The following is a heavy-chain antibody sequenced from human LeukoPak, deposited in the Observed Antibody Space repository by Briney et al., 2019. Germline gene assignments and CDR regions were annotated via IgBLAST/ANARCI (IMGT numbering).Heavy chain of an antibody. CDR2: IYYSGST. D-gene: IGHD6-13*01. V-gene: IGHV4-59*11. CDR1: GGSISSHY. J-gene: IGHJ4*02. Sequence: SETLSLTCTVSGGSISSHYWGWIRQPPGKGLEWIGYIYYSGSTNYNPSLKSRVTISVDTSKNQFSLKLSSVTAADTAVYYCARGKIAAAGTGIDYWGQGTLVTVSS. CDR3: ARGKIAAAGTGIDY.